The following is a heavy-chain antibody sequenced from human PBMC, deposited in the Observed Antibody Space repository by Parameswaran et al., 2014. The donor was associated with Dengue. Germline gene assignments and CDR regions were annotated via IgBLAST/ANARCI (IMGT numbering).Heavy chain of an antibody. Sequence: WVRQAPGQGLEWMGGIIPIFGTANYAQKFQGRVTITADESTSTAYMELSSLRSEDTAVYYCARGRARGVYYDFWMGTNWFDPWGQGTRVTVSS. D-gene: IGHD3-3*01. CDR3: ARGRARGVYYDFWMGTNWFDP. J-gene: IGHJ5*02. CDR2: IIPIFGTA. V-gene: IGHV1-69*01.